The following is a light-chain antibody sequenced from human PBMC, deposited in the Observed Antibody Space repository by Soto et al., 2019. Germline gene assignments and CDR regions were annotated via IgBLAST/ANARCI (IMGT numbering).Light chain of an antibody. Sequence: QSALTQPASVSGSPGQSIXISCTGTSSDVGGYNYVSWYQQHPGKAPKLMIYDVSNRPSGVSNRFSGSKSGNTASLTISGLQAEDEADYYCSSYTSSSTYVVFGGGTKLTVL. CDR2: DVS. J-gene: IGLJ2*01. CDR3: SSYTSSSTYVV. CDR1: SSDVGGYNY. V-gene: IGLV2-14*01.